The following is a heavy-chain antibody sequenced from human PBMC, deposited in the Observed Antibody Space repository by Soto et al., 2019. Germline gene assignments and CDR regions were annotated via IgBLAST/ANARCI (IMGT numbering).Heavy chain of an antibody. V-gene: IGHV1-2*04. CDR3: ARVRGCSSTSCYVDAFDI. CDR1: GYTFTGYY. D-gene: IGHD2-2*01. Sequence: ASVKASCKSSGYTFTGYYMHCVRQAPGQGLEWMGWINPNSGGTNYAQKFQGWVTMTRDTSISTAYMELSRLRSDDTAVYYCARVRGCSSTSCYVDAFDIWGQGTMVTVSS. J-gene: IGHJ3*02. CDR2: INPNSGGT.